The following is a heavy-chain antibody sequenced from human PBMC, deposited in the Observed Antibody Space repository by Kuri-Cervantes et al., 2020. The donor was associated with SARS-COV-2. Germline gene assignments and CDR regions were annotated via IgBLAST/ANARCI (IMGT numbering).Heavy chain of an antibody. CDR3: ARDRGKAAYYYDSSGYFY. J-gene: IGHJ4*02. Sequence: ASVKVSCKASGYTFTSYGISWVRQAPGQGLEWMGWISAYNGNTNYAQKLQGRVTMTTDTSTSTAYVELRSLRSDDTAVYYCARDRGKAAYYYDSSGYFYWGQGTLVTVSS. D-gene: IGHD3-22*01. V-gene: IGHV1-18*01. CDR1: GYTFTSYG. CDR2: ISAYNGNT.